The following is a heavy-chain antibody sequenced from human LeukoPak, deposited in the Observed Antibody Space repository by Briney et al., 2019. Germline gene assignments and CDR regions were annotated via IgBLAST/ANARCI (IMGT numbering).Heavy chain of an antibody. CDR2: IRYDGSNK. CDR3: AKDALWLEFGDAFDI. J-gene: IGHJ3*02. D-gene: IGHD5-24*01. Sequence: PGGSLRLSCAASGFTFSSYGMHWVRQAPGKGLEWVAFIRYDGSNKYYADSVKGRFTISRDNSKNTLYLQMNSLRAEDTAVYYCAKDALWLEFGDAFDIWGQGTMVTVSS. CDR1: GFTFSSYG. V-gene: IGHV3-30*02.